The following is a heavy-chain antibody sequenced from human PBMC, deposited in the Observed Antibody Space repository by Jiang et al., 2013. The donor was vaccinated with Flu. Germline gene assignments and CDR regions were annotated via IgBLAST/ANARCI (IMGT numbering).Heavy chain of an antibody. Sequence: ISSNGGSTYHANSVKDRFTISRDNSKNTLYLQMGGVRAEDMAVYYCARAIDVAAAGTIYFQHWGQGTLVTVSS. J-gene: IGHJ1*01. V-gene: IGHV3-64*01. D-gene: IGHD6-13*01. CDR3: ARAIDVAAAGTIYFQH. CDR2: ISSNGGST.